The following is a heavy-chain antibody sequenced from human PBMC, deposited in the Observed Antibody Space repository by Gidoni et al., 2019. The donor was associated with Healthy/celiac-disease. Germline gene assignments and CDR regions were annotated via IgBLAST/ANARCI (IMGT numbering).Heavy chain of an antibody. J-gene: IGHJ2*01. Sequence: QVQLVESGGGGVQPGRSLRLSCAASGFTFSSYATLWVRQAPAKGLEWVAVISYDGSNKYYADSVKCRFTISRDNSKNTLYLQMNSLRAEDTAVYYCARDGEDIVVVPAAIDWYFDLWGRGTLVTVSS. CDR1: GFTFSSYA. CDR2: ISYDGSNK. D-gene: IGHD2-2*01. V-gene: IGHV3-30-3*01. CDR3: ARDGEDIVVVPAAIDWYFDL.